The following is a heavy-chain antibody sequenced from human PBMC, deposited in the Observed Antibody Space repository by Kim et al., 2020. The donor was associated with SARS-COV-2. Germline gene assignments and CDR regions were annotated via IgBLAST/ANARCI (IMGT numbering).Heavy chain of an antibody. CDR2: I. CDR3: ARGDITGYFQH. Sequence: IYYADSVKGRLTISRDNAKNFLYLQMNSLRAEDTAVYYCARGDITGYFQHWGQGTLVTVSS. V-gene: IGHV3-21*01. J-gene: IGHJ1*01. D-gene: IGHD2-15*01.